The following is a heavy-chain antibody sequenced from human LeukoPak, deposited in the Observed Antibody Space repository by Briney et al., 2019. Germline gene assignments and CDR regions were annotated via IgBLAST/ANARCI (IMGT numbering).Heavy chain of an antibody. CDR1: GLTFSNYW. CDR3: ARDYWRSIDH. V-gene: IGHV3-7*01. CDR2: VSEDGSAK. J-gene: IGHJ4*02. Sequence: GSLRLSCVVSGLTFSNYWMIWVRQAPGKGLESVAIVSEDGSAKYYLDSVKGRFTISRDNARNSLYLEMNSLRAEDTAVYYCARDYWRSIDHWGQGTLVTVSS. D-gene: IGHD1-1*01.